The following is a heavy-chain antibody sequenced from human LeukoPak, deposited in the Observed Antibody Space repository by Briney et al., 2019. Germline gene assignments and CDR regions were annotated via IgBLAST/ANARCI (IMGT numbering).Heavy chain of an antibody. CDR3: ARGPNYYYYMDV. Sequence: AESLRPSCAASGFTFSSYGMNWVRQAPGKGLEWVSSIISSSSYIYYADLGRGRLTISRDNAKNSLYLQMNSLRAEDTAVYYCARGPNYYYYMDVWGKGTTVSVSS. J-gene: IGHJ6*03. V-gene: IGHV3-21*01. CDR2: IISSSSYI. CDR1: GFTFSSYG.